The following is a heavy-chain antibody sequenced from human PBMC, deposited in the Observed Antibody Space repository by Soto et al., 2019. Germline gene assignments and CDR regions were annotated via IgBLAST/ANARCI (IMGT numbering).Heavy chain of an antibody. CDR3: ARSVDP. V-gene: IGHV4-31*03. Sequence: PSETLSLTCTGSGGSISSGGYYWSWIRQHPGKGLEWIGYIYYSGFTYYTPSLKSRVTMSVDTSKNQFSLKLSSVTDADTAVYYCARSVDPWGQGTLVTVSS. CDR2: IYYSGFT. CDR1: GGSISSGGYY. J-gene: IGHJ5*02.